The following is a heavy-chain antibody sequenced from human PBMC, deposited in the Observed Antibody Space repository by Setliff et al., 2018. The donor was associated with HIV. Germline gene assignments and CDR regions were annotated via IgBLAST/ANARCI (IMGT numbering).Heavy chain of an antibody. Sequence: GGSLRLSCVASGITVSGIYMTWVRQAPGKGLEWVSVINGGTTTYYADSVKGRFTISRDNSKNTLFLQMNSLRPEDTAVYYCARDCRVGWVFTYGMDVWGQGTLVTVS. CDR3: ARDCRVGWVFTYGMDV. V-gene: IGHV3-53*05. D-gene: IGHD6-13*01. CDR1: GITVSGIY. J-gene: IGHJ6*02. CDR2: INGGTTT.